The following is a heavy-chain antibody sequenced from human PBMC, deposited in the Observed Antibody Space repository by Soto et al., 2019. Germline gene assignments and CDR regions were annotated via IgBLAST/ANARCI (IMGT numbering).Heavy chain of an antibody. CDR3: ATDRGRNPRIENPIHY. D-gene: IGHD1-1*01. CDR1: GYTLTELS. Sequence: ASVKVSCKVSGYTLTELSMHWVRQAPGKGLEWMGGFDPEDGETIYAQKFQGRVTMTEDTFTDTAYRELSSLRSEDTAVYYCATDRGRNPRIENPIHYWGQGTLVTVSS. J-gene: IGHJ4*02. V-gene: IGHV1-24*01. CDR2: FDPEDGET.